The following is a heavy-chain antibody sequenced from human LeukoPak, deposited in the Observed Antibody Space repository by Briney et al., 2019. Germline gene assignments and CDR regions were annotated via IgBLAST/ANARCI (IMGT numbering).Heavy chain of an antibody. V-gene: IGHV4-59*01. CDR3: ARAPHGGPFDY. CDR1: GGSISSYY. D-gene: IGHD3-10*01. Sequence: PSETLSLTCTVSGGSISSYYWSWIRQPPGKGLEWIGYIYYSGSTNYNPFLKSRVTISVDTSKNQFSLKLSSVTAADTAVYYCARAPHGGPFDYWGQGTLVTVSS. J-gene: IGHJ4*02. CDR2: IYYSGST.